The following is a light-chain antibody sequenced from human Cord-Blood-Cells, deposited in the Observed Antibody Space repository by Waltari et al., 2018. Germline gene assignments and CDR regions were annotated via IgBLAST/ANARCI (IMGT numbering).Light chain of an antibody. CDR1: TSAVGGYNY. CDR2: DVS. V-gene: IGLV2-14*01. Sequence: QSALTKPASVSGSPGQSITISCTGPTSAVGGYNYASWYQQRPGNAPNLTIYDVSTRPSAVSNLYSGSKSGNMASLTISGLQSEDEADYYFSSYTSSSSEVVFGGGTKLTVL. CDR3: SSYTSSSSEVV. J-gene: IGLJ2*01.